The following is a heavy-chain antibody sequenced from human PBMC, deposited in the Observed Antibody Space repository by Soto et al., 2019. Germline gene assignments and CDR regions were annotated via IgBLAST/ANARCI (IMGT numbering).Heavy chain of an antibody. CDR1: GFTFSDYY. V-gene: IGHV3-11*01. CDR2: ISGGDTI. D-gene: IGHD5-18*01. Sequence: QVQLVESGGGLVKPGGSLRLSCAASGFTFSDYYMNWIRQAPGKGLEWVSYISGGDTIYYADSVKGRFTISRDNAKNSLYLQMNSLRADDTAVYYCARGYSYYDYWGLGTLVTVSS. J-gene: IGHJ4*02. CDR3: ARGYSYYDY.